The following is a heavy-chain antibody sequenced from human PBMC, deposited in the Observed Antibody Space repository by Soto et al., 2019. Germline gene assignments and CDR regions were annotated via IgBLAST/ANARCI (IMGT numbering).Heavy chain of an antibody. CDR3: APGSVDTVDSSGLYEY. D-gene: IGHD3-22*01. J-gene: IGHJ4*01. Sequence: SETLSLTCALYVGSFSAYYWSCIRQPPGKGLEWIGEINHSGGTSYNPSLKSRVTISVDTSKSQFSLRLTSVTAADRAVYYCAPGSVDTVDSSGLYEYWGHGNPVTXSS. CDR2: INHSGGT. CDR1: VGSFSAYY. V-gene: IGHV4-34*01.